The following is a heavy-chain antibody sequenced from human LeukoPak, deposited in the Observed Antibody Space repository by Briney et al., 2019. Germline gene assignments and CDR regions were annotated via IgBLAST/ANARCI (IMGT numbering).Heavy chain of an antibody. Sequence: SETLSLTCTVSGGSISSGSYYWSWIRQPAGKGLEWIGRIYTSGSTNYNPSLKSRVTISVDTSKSQFSLKLSSVTAADTAVYYCARERYIAAAGTLFDYWGQGTLVTVSS. D-gene: IGHD6-13*01. CDR3: ARERYIAAAGTLFDY. CDR1: GGSISSGSYY. CDR2: IYTSGST. V-gene: IGHV4-61*02. J-gene: IGHJ4*02.